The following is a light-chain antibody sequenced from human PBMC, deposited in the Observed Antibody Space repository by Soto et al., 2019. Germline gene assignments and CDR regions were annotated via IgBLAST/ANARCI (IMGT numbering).Light chain of an antibody. CDR2: GAS. CDR1: QSVSTSS. V-gene: IGKV3-20*01. CDR3: QQYGSSPYT. Sequence: EIVLTQSPGTLSLSPGERATLSCRASQSVSTSSLAWYQQKPGQAPRLLIYGASNRATGIPDRVSASGSGADFTLSISRLEPEDFATYYCQQYGSSPYTFGHGTKLAIK. J-gene: IGKJ2*01.